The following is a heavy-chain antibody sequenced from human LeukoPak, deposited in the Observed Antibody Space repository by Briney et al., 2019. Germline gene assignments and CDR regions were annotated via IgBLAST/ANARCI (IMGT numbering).Heavy chain of an antibody. J-gene: IGHJ4*02. D-gene: IGHD2-15*01. CDR2: ISAYNGNT. CDR3: ARALLGRYCSGGSCYSFGY. V-gene: IGHV1-18*04. CDR1: GYTFTSYG. Sequence: ASVKVSCKASGYTFTSYGISWVRQAPRQGLEWMEWISAYNGNTNYAQKLQGRVTMTTDTSTSTAYMELRSLRSDDTAVYYCARALLGRYCSGGSCYSFGYWGQGTLVTVSS.